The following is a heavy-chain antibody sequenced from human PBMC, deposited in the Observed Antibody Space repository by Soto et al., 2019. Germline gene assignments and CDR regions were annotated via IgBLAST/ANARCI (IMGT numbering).Heavy chain of an antibody. CDR2: ISGSGGST. Sequence: GGSLRLSCAASGFTFSSYAMSWVRQAPGKGLEWVSAISGSGGSTYYADSMKGRFTISRDNSKNTLYLQMNSLRAEDTAVYYCAKVDYDILTGYSRDYYYYGMDVWGQGTTVTVSS. V-gene: IGHV3-23*01. CDR1: GFTFSSYA. CDR3: AKVDYDILTGYSRDYYYYGMDV. D-gene: IGHD3-9*01. J-gene: IGHJ6*02.